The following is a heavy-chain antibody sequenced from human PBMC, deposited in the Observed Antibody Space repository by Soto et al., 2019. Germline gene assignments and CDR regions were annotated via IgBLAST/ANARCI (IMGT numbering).Heavy chain of an antibody. Sequence: GGSLRLSCAASGFTFDDYAMHWVRQAPGKGLEWVSGISWNSGSIGYADSVKGRFTISRDNAKNSLYLQMNSLRAEDTALYYCAKDKYYGSGSYSFDYWGQGTLVTVSS. D-gene: IGHD3-10*01. V-gene: IGHV3-9*01. CDR1: GFTFDDYA. CDR2: ISWNSGSI. CDR3: AKDKYYGSGSYSFDY. J-gene: IGHJ4*02.